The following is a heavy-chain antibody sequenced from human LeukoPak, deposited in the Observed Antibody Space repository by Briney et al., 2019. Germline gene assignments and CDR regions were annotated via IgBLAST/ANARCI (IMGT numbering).Heavy chain of an antibody. CDR1: GFTFSTYE. CDR3: AKDRSSGWYYFDY. D-gene: IGHD6-19*01. CDR2: ISSSGSTI. Sequence: GGSLRLSCVASGFTFSTYEMNWVRQTPGKGLEWVSYISSSGSTIYYADSVKGRFTISRDNSKNTLYLQMNSLRAEDTAVYYCAKDRSSGWYYFDYWGQGTLVTVSS. V-gene: IGHV3-48*03. J-gene: IGHJ4*02.